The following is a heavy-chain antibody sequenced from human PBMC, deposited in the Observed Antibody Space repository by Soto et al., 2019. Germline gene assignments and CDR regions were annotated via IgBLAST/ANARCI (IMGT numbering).Heavy chain of an antibody. J-gene: IGHJ5*02. CDR3: AKDGRPYTLNFDNWFDP. CDR2: ISYDGSGK. Sequence: QVQLVESGGGVVQPGRSLRLSCAASGFIFSTYGIHWVRQAPGKGLEWVAVISYDGSGKYYADSVKGRFTIYRENSKNTLNLQMSSLRVEDTAIYYCAKDGRPYTLNFDNWFDPWGQGTLVTVSS. CDR1: GFIFSTYG. D-gene: IGHD3-16*01. V-gene: IGHV3-30*18.